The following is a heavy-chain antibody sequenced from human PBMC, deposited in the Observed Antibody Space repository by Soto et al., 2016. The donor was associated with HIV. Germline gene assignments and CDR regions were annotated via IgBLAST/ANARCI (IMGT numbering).Heavy chain of an antibody. J-gene: IGHJ2*01. CDR2: IYYSGST. D-gene: IGHD3-22*01. CDR1: GGSISSSSYY. Sequence: QLQLQESGPGLVKPSETLSLTCTVSGGSISSSSYYWGWIRQPPGKGLEWIGSIYYSGSTYYNPSLKSRVTISVDTSKNQFSLKLSSVTAADTAVYYCASKPGITMIDDGWYFDLWGLAPWSLSPQ. V-gene: IGHV4-39*01. CDR3: ASKPGITMIDDGWYFDL.